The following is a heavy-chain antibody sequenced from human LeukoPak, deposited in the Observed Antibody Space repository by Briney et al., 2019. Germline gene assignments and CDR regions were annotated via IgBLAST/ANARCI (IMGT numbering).Heavy chain of an antibody. CDR3: AREGDGGPYYYYYMDV. J-gene: IGHJ6*03. V-gene: IGHV1-18*01. CDR2: ISAHDGNT. CDR1: GYTFTSYG. Sequence: GASVKVSCKASGYTFTSYGISWVRQAPGQGLEWMGWISAHDGNTNYAQKLQGRVTMTTDTSTSTAYMELRSLRSEDTAVYYCAREGDGGPYYYYYMDVWGKGTTVTISS. D-gene: IGHD4-23*01.